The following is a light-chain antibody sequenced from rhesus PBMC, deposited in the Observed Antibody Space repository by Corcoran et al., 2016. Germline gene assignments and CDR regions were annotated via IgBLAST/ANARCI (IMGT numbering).Light chain of an antibody. V-gene: IGKV1-74*01. Sequence: DIQMTQSPSSLSASVGDRVTITCRASENVNNYLHWYQQKPGKAPKLLIYKASALQSGVPSRLSGSGYGTDDTFTISSRQPEDVATYYCQHTYGNPPWTFGQGTRVEIK. CDR1: ENVNNY. CDR3: QHTYGNPPWT. J-gene: IGKJ1*01. CDR2: KAS.